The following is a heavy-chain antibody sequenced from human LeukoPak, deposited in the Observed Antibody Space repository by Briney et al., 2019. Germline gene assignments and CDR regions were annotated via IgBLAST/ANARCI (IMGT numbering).Heavy chain of an antibody. CDR3: ARVLVVVVAATPAIYYYYYYMDV. J-gene: IGHJ6*03. V-gene: IGHV3-30-3*01. CDR2: ISYDGSNK. Sequence: GRSLRLPCAASGFTFSSYAMHWVRQAPGKGLEWVAVISYDGSNKYYADSVKGRFTISRDNSKNTLYLQMNSLRAEDTAVYYCARVLVVVVAATPAIYYYYYYMDVWGKGTTVTVSS. D-gene: IGHD2-15*01. CDR1: GFTFSSYA.